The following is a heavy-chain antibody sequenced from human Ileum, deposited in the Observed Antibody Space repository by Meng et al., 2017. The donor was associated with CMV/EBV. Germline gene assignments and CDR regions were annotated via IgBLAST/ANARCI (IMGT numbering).Heavy chain of an antibody. V-gene: IGHV3-7*01. D-gene: IGHD3-16*01. CDR2: INEDGSDL. J-gene: IGHJ4*02. Sequence: GGSLRLSCTASGFTFSNHWMTWVRQGPGKGLEWVANINEDGSDLYYADSVKGRFTISRDNAKNSLNLQINTLRAEDTAIYYCARDMGIYTNYVYYWGQGAQVT. CDR3: ARDMGIYTNYVYY. CDR1: GFTFSNHW.